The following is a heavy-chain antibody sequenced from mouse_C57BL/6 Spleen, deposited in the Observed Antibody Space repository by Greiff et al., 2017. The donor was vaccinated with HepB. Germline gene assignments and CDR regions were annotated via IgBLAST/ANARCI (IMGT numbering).Heavy chain of an antibody. V-gene: IGHV3-6*01. J-gene: IGHJ1*03. CDR3: ARFTFEGYFDV. Sequence: EVQLQESGPGLVKPSQSLSLTCSVTGYSITSGYYWNWIRQFPGNKLEWMGYISYDGSNNYNPSLKNRISITRDTSKNQFFLKLNSVTTEDTATYYCARFTFEGYFDVWGTGTTVTVSS. CDR1: GYSITSGYY. D-gene: IGHD5-1*01. CDR2: ISYDGSN.